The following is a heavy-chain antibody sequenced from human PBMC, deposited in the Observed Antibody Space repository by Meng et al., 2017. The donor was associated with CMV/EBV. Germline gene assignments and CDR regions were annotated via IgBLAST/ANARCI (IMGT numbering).Heavy chain of an antibody. CDR2: IIPILGIA. CDR3: ARDLKQAGTDFQH. V-gene: IGHV1-69*10. CDR1: GGTFSSYA. Sequence: SVKVSCKASGGTFSSYAISWVRQAPGQGLEWMGGIIPILGIANYAQKFQDRVTITADKSTSTAYMELSSLRSEDTAVYYCARDLKQAGTDFQHWGQGTLVTVSS. D-gene: IGHD6-13*01. J-gene: IGHJ1*01.